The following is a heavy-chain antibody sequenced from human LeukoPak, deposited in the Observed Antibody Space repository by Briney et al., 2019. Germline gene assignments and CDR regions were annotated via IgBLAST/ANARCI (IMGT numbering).Heavy chain of an antibody. J-gene: IGHJ4*02. Sequence: PGASVKVSYKASGYTFTGYYMHWVRQAPGQGLEWMGWINPNSGGTNYAQKFQGRVTMTRDTSISTAYMELSRLRSDDTAVYYCVARYFDWLFSDDYWGQGTLVTVSS. CDR2: INPNSGGT. CDR1: GYTFTGYY. CDR3: VARYFDWLFSDDY. D-gene: IGHD3-9*01. V-gene: IGHV1-2*02.